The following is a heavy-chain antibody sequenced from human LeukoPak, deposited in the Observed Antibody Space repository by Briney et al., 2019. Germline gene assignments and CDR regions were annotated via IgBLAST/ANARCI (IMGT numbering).Heavy chain of an antibody. V-gene: IGHV4-4*09. D-gene: IGHD1-1*01. CDR2: IYTTEST. Sequence: SETLSLTCTVSGGSISTYYWSWIRQPPGKGLEWIGHIYTTESTNYNPSLESRVTISVDTSKNQFSLTLSSVTAADTAFYYCARRRTTGTTGYFDYWGQGIVVTVSS. J-gene: IGHJ4*02. CDR1: GGSISTYY. CDR3: ARRRTTGTTGYFDY.